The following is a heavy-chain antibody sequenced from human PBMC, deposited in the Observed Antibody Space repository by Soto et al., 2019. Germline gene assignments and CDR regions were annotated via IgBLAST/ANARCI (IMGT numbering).Heavy chain of an antibody. Sequence: ASVKVSCKASGYTFTSYAMHWVRQAPGQRLERMGWINAGNGNTKYSQKFQGRVTITRDTSASTAYMELSSLRSEDTAVYYCARAPAAGITDYGMDVWGQGTTVTVSS. D-gene: IGHD6-13*01. V-gene: IGHV1-3*01. J-gene: IGHJ6*02. CDR2: INAGNGNT. CDR1: GYTFTSYA. CDR3: ARAPAAGITDYGMDV.